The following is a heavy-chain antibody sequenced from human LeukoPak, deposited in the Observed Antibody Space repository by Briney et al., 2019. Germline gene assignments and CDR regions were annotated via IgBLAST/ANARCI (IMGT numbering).Heavy chain of an antibody. CDR1: GGSVSSGSYY. CDR3: ARVPYYYDSSGYYSNWEFDY. V-gene: IGHV4-61*01. J-gene: IGHJ4*02. D-gene: IGHD3-22*01. CDR2: IYYSGST. Sequence: SETLSHTCTVSGGSVSSGSYYWSWIRQPPGKGLEWIGYIYYSGSTNYNPSLKSRVTISVDTSKNQFSLKLSSVTAADTAVYYCARVPYYYDSSGYYSNWEFDYWGQGTLVTVSS.